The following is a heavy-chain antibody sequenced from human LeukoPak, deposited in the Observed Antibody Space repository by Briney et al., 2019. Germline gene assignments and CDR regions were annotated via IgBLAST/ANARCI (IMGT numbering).Heavy chain of an antibody. CDR1: GFTFSSYS. D-gene: IGHD1-1*01. CDR3: ARDSPGTTASDY. CDR2: ISSSGSTI. V-gene: IGHV3-48*04. J-gene: IGHJ4*02. Sequence: GGSLRLSCAASGFTFSSYSMNWVRQAPGKGLEWVSSISSSGSTIYYADSVKGRFTISRDNAKNSLYLQMNSLRAEDTAVYYCARDSPGTTASDYWGQGTLVTVSS.